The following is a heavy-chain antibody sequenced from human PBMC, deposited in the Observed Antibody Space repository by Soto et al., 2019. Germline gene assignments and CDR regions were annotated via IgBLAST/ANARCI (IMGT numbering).Heavy chain of an antibody. D-gene: IGHD5-18*01. V-gene: IGHV4-59*01. Sequence: QVQLQESGPGLVKTSETLSLTCTVSGGSISPYYWSWIRQSPGKGLEWIGYIVYHGSTNYNPSLKNQLTITVDSTQNQSSLKLNSVTAANTAVYSCARAVSAMAPSDIWGQGTMVTDSS. J-gene: IGHJ3*02. CDR2: IVYHGST. CDR1: GGSISPYY. CDR3: ARAVSAMAPSDI.